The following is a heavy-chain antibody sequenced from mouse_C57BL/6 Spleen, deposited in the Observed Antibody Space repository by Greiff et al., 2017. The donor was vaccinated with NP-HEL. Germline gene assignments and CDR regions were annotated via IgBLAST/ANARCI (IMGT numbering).Heavy chain of an antibody. J-gene: IGHJ2*01. V-gene: IGHV1-19*01. CDR1: GYTFTDYY. CDR3: ANWENYFDY. CDR2: INPYNGGT. Sequence: VQLQQSGPVLVKPGASVKMSCKASGYTFTDYYMNWVKQSHGKSLEWIGVINPYNGGTSYNQKFKGKATLTVDKSSSTAYMELNSLTSEDSAVYYCANWENYFDYWGQGTTLTVSS. D-gene: IGHD4-1*01.